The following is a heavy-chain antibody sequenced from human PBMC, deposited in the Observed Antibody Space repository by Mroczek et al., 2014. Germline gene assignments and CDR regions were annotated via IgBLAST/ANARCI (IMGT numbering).Heavy chain of an antibody. J-gene: IGHJ5*02. Sequence: QVQLQQSGAEVKKPGSSVRVSCKASGGTFSSYAISWVRQAPGQGLEWMGGIIPIFGTANYAQKFQGRVTITADESTSIAYMELSSLRSEDTAVYYCARGPIEYSPDEVWFDPWGQGTLVTVSS. V-gene: IGHV1-69*01. D-gene: IGHD6-6*01. CDR1: GGTFSSYA. CDR3: ARGPIEYSPDEVWFDP. CDR2: IIPIFGTA.